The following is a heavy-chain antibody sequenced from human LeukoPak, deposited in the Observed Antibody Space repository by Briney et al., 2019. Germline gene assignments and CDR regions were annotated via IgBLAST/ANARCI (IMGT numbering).Heavy chain of an antibody. J-gene: IGHJ4*02. CDR2: INPSGGST. CDR1: GYTFTNYY. Sequence: ASVKVSCKASGYTFTNYYMHWVRQAPGQGLEWMGIINPSGGSTSYAQKFQGRVTMTRDTSTSTVYMELTSLRSEDTAVYYCARERDDYGAQPFFWYWGQGTLVTVSS. D-gene: IGHD4-17*01. V-gene: IGHV1-46*01. CDR3: ARERDDYGAQPFFWY.